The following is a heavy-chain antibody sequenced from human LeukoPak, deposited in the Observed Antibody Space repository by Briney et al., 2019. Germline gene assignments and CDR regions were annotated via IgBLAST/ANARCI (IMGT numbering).Heavy chain of an antibody. V-gene: IGHV4-59*01. CDR3: ARDRGDFWSGYYILDY. CDR2: IYYSGST. D-gene: IGHD3-3*01. J-gene: IGHJ4*02. Sequence: SETLSLTCTVPGGSISSYYWSWIRQPPGKGLEWIGYIYYSGSTNYIPSLKSRVTISVATSKNPFSLKLRSVTAADTAVYYCARDRGDFWSGYYILDYWGQGTLVTVSS. CDR1: GGSISSYY.